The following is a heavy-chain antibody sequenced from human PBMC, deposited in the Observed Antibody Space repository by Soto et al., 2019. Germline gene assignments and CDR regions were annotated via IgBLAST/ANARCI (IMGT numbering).Heavy chain of an antibody. CDR3: ARDGIYDYGELGY. D-gene: IGHD4-17*01. J-gene: IGHJ4*01. CDR1: GFTFSSYS. CDR2: ISSSSSTI. Sequence: EVQLVESGGGLVQPGGSLRLSCAASGFTFSSYSMNWVRQAPGKGLEWVSYISSSSSTIYYADSVKGRFTISRDNAKNSLYLQMNSLRAEDTAVYYCARDGIYDYGELGYWGHGTLVTVSS. V-gene: IGHV3-48*01.